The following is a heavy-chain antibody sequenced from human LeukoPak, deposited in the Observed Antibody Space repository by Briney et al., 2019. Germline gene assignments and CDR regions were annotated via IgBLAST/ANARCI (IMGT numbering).Heavy chain of an antibody. CDR2: INPNSGGT. J-gene: IGHJ4*02. Sequence: ASVKVSCKASGYTFTGYYMHWVRQAPGQGLEWMGWINPNSGGTNYAQKFQGRATMTRDTSISTAYMELSRLRSDDTAVYYCARDYYDSSGYYPGDYWGQGTLVTVSS. CDR1: GYTFTGYY. V-gene: IGHV1-2*02. D-gene: IGHD3-22*01. CDR3: ARDYYDSSGYYPGDY.